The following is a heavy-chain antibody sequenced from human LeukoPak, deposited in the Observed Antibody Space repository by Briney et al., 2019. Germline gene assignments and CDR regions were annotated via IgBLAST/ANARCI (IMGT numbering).Heavy chain of an antibody. CDR2: INPNSGGT. CDR1: GYTFTGYY. V-gene: IGHV1-2*06. J-gene: IGHJ4*02. D-gene: IGHD1-26*01. CDR3: ARDGRRSGSYSHEDY. Sequence: GASVKVSCKASGYTFTGYYMHWVRQAPGQGLEWMGRINPNSGGTNYAQKFQGRVTMTRDTSISTAYMELSRLRSDDTAVYYCARDGRRSGSYSHEDYWGQGTLVTVSS.